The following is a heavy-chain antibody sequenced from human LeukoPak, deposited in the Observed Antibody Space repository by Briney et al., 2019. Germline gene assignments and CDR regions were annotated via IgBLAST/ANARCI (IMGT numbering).Heavy chain of an antibody. V-gene: IGHV3-74*01. CDR3: ARSNWPYYFDY. Sequence: PGGSLRLSCAASGFTFSSYWMHWVRQAPGKGLVWVSWITGDGSSTRYADSVKGRFTISRDNAKNTLYLRVNSLRAEDTAVYYCARSNWPYYFDYWGQGALVTVSS. D-gene: IGHD1-1*01. CDR1: GFTFSSYW. CDR2: ITGDGSST. J-gene: IGHJ4*02.